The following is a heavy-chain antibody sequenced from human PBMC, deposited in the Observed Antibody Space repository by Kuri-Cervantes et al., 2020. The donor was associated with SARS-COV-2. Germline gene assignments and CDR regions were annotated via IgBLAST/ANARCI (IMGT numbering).Heavy chain of an antibody. CDR1: GGTFSSYT. D-gene: IGHD3-3*01. CDR2: IIPIFGTA. Sequence: SVKVSCKASGGTFSSYTISWVRQAPGQGLEWMGGIIPIFGTANYAQKLQGRVTMTTDTSTSTAYMELRSLRSDDTAVYYCARELSRYYDFWSGYLGHWGQGTLVTVSS. J-gene: IGHJ4*02. V-gene: IGHV1-69*05. CDR3: ARELSRYYDFWSGYLGH.